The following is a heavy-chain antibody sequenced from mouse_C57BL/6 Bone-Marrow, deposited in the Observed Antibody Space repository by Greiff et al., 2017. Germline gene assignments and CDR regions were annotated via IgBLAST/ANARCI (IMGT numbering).Heavy chain of an antibody. V-gene: IGHV1-55*01. CDR2: IYPGSGST. CDR3: AREGIYYDYYWYFDV. Sequence: QVQLQQPGAELVKPGASVKMSCKASGYTFTSYWITWVKQRPGQGLEWIGDIYPGSGSTNYNEKFKSKATLTVDTSSSTAYMQLSRLTSEDAAVYYCAREGIYYDYYWYFDVWGTGTTVTVSS. D-gene: IGHD2-4*01. J-gene: IGHJ1*03. CDR1: GYTFTSYW.